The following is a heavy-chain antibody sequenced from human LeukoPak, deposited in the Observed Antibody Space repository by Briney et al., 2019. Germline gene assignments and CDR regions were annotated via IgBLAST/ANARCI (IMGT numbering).Heavy chain of an antibody. CDR1: GGSISSYY. J-gene: IGHJ6*03. Sequence: SETLSLTCTVSGGSISSYYWSWIRQPAGKGLEWIGRIYTSGSTNYNPSLKSRVNMSVDTSKNQFSLKLSSVTAADTAVYYCARGIVVVPAAMHYYYYMDVWGKGTTVTVSS. CDR2: IYTSGST. V-gene: IGHV4-4*07. D-gene: IGHD2-2*01. CDR3: ARGIVVVPAAMHYYYYMDV.